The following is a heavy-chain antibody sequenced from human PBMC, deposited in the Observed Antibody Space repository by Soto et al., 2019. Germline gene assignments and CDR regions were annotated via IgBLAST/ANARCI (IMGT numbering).Heavy chain of an antibody. D-gene: IGHD3-22*01. CDR2: ITSKTGDQ. CDR1: GFTFNKYS. CDR3: ARDLMPNDRGLGDLAY. J-gene: IGHJ4*02. Sequence: GGSLRLSCAASGFTFNKYSMNWVRQAPGKGLEWVSSITSKTGDQYYADSVKGRFIISRDNTKNSLSLQVTSLRDEDTAVYYCARDLMPNDRGLGDLAYWGQGVPVTVSS. V-gene: IGHV3-21*06.